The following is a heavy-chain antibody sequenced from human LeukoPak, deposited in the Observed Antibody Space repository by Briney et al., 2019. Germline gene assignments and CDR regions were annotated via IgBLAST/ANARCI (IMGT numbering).Heavy chain of an antibody. J-gene: IGHJ4*02. CDR2: IHYSGST. Sequence: SETLSLTCTVSGASISSSSYYWGWIRQPPGKGLEWIGSIHYSGSTYYNPSRKSRVTISVDTSKNQFSLKLSSVTAADTAVYYCARRDASYYFDYWGQGTLVTVPS. CDR3: ARRDASYYFDY. V-gene: IGHV4-39*01. CDR1: GASISSSSYY.